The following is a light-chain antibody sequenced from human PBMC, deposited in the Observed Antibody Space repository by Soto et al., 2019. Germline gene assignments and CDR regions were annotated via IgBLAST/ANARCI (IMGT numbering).Light chain of an antibody. CDR3: CSHAGSDTYV. Sequence: QSALTQPRSVSGSPGQSLTISCTGTSSDVGGYNYVSWYQQHPGKVPKLMIYDVTKRPSWVPDRFSGSKSVNTASLTISGLQAEDEADYYCCSHAGSDTYVFGTGTKLTVL. CDR2: DVT. CDR1: SSDVGGYNY. J-gene: IGLJ1*01. V-gene: IGLV2-11*01.